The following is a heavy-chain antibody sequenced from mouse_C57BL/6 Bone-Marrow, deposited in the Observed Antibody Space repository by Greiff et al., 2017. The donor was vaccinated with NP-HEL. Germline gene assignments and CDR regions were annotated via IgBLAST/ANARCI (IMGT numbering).Heavy chain of an antibody. V-gene: IGHV5-6*01. J-gene: IGHJ1*03. CDR2: ISSGGSYT. Sequence: EVKLMESGGDLVKPGGSLKLSCAASGFTFSSYGMSWVRQTPDKRLEWVATISSGGSYTYYPDSVKGRFTISRDNAKNTLYLQMSSLKSEDTAMYYCARPYDGYSHWYFDVWGTGTTVTVSS. CDR3: ARPYDGYSHWYFDV. D-gene: IGHD2-3*01. CDR1: GFTFSSYG.